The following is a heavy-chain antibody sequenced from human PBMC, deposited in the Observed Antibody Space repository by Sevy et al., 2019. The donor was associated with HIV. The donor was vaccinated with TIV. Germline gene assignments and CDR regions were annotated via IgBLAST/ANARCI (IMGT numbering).Heavy chain of an antibody. J-gene: IGHJ6*02. CDR3: ARETSSFGEGIYYGMDV. Sequence: GGSLRLSCAASGFTFSDYNMNWVRQAPGKGLEWVSSISSISNYIYYADSVKGRFTISRESAKNSLYLQMNSLRAEDTAVYYCARETSSFGEGIYYGMDVWGQGTTVTVSS. D-gene: IGHD3-10*01. V-gene: IGHV3-21*01. CDR1: GFTFSDYN. CDR2: ISSISNYI.